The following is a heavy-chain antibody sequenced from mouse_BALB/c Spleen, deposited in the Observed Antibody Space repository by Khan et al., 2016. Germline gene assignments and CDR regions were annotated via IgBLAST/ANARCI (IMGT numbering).Heavy chain of an antibody. CDR3: ARDYYGSSYWAMDY. CDR1: GFNIKDTY. V-gene: IGHV14-3*02. D-gene: IGHD1-1*01. CDR2: IDPANGNT. J-gene: IGHJ4*01. Sequence: VQLQQSGAELVKPGASVKLSCTASGFNIKDTYMHWVKQRPEQGLEWIGRIDPANGNTKYDPKFQGKATITADTSSNTAYLQLSSLTSEDTAVYYCARDYYGSSYWAMDYWGQGTSVTVSS.